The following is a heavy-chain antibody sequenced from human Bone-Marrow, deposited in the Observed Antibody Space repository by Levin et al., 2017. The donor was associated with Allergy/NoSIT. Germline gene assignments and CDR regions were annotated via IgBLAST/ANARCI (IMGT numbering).Heavy chain of an antibody. Sequence: SETLSLTCAVYGGSFSDYYWSWIRQPPGKGLEWIAEINQSGSTNYNPSLKSRVTISVDTSKNQFSLKLNSVTAADTAVYYCARKGAVAGHGYFDLWGRGTLVTVSS. J-gene: IGHJ2*01. CDR1: GGSFSDYY. D-gene: IGHD6-19*01. CDR3: ARKGAVAGHGYFDL. CDR2: INQSGST. V-gene: IGHV4-34*01.